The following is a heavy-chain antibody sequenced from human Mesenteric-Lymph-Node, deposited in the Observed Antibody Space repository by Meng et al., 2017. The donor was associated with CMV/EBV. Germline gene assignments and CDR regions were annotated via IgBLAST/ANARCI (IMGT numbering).Heavy chain of an antibody. CDR3: ARGGGGYSYGYPMRY. Sequence: ETLSLTCAVYGGSFSGYYWSWIRQPPGKGLEWIGEINHSGSTNYNPSLKSRVTISVDTSKNQFSLKLSSVTAADTAVYYCARGGGGYSYGYPMRYWGQGTLVTVSS. J-gene: IGHJ4*02. D-gene: IGHD5-18*01. CDR1: GGSFSGYY. V-gene: IGHV4-34*01. CDR2: INHSGST.